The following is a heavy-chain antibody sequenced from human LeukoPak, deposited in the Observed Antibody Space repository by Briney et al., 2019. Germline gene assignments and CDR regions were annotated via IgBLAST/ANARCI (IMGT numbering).Heavy chain of an antibody. V-gene: IGHV3-23*01. D-gene: IGHD2-2*01. CDR1: GFTFSSHA. J-gene: IGHJ4*02. CDR3: AKDDSANRRDCSSTSCYASYLDY. Sequence: PGGSLRLSCAASGFTFSSHAMSWVPQAPGKRLEWFSALCGSGDSPYYADSENGGFTIPRDNSKNTLYMQMNSLRAEDTAVYYCAKDDSANRRDCSSTSCYASYLDYWGQGTLVTVSS. CDR2: LCGSGDSP.